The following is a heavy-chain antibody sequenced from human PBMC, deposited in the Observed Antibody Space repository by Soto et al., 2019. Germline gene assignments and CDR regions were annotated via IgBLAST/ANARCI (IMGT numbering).Heavy chain of an antibody. CDR3: ARRARTATTNWGAFDV. V-gene: IGHV3-23*01. Sequence: PGGSLRLSCAASGFSFVNYAMNWVRQAPGKGLEWVSGLSGSGTSTHYADSVKGRFTISRDNSRDTLFLQMNSLRADDAAVYYCARRARTATTNWGAFDVWGQGTMVTVSS. J-gene: IGHJ3*01. D-gene: IGHD1-7*01. CDR1: GFSFVNYA. CDR2: LSGSGTST.